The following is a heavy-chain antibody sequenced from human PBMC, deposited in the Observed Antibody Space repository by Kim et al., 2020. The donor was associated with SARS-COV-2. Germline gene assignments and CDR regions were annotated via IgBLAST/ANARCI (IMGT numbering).Heavy chain of an antibody. Sequence: TNYNPSLQSRVTISVDTSKNQFSLKLSSVTAADTAVYYCARVVLQGRIGGWGQGTLVTVSS. D-gene: IGHD4-4*01. J-gene: IGHJ4*02. CDR2: T. V-gene: IGHV4-34*01. CDR3: ARVVLQGRIGG.